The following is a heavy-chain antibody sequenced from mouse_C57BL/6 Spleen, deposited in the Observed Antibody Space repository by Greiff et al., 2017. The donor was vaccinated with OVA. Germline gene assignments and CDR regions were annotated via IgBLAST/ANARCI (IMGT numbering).Heavy chain of an antibody. CDR3: ARQEGGGYFDV. D-gene: IGHD1-1*02. V-gene: IGHV1-61*01. Sequence: QVQLQQPGAELVRPGSSVKLSCKASGYTFTSYWMDWVKQRPGQGLEWIGNIYPSDSETHYNQKFKDKATLTVDKSSSTAYMQLSSLTSEDSAVYYCARQEGGGYFDVWGTGTTVTVSS. CDR1: GYTFTSYW. J-gene: IGHJ1*03. CDR2: IYPSDSET.